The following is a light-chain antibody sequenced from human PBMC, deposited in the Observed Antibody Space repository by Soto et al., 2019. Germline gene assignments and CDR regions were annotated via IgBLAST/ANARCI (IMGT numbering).Light chain of an antibody. Sequence: EIVLTQYTGTLSLSPGERATLSCRASQSVSSNYLAWYQQKPGQAPRLLIYGASRGAAVIPDMFSGSGSGKDFTLTINRREPADFAVYFCQHYGRSPMFTVGQGTKLEI. CDR2: GAS. CDR1: QSVSSNY. CDR3: QHYGRSPMFT. J-gene: IGKJ2*01. V-gene: IGKV3-20*01.